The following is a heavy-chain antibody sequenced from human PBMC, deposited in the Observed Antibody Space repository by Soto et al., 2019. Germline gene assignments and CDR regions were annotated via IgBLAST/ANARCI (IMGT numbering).Heavy chain of an antibody. V-gene: IGHV4-59*08. CDR1: GGSISSYY. Sequence: PSETLSLTCTVSGGSISSYYWSWIRQPPGKGLEWIGYIYYSGSTNYNPSLKSRVTISVDTSKNQFSLKLSSVTAADTAVYYCARHEGDFWSGYYRHWGQGTLVTVSS. J-gene: IGHJ1*01. CDR3: ARHEGDFWSGYYRH. D-gene: IGHD3-3*01. CDR2: IYYSGST.